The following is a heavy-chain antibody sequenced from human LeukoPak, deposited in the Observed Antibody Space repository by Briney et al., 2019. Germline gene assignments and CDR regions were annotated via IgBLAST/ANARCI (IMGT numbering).Heavy chain of an antibody. CDR3: ARGMKNYEFWSGYSYYYYYHMDV. CDR1: GYTFTSYD. V-gene: IGHV1-8*03. D-gene: IGHD3-3*01. Sequence: ASVNVTCKASGYTFTSYDVNWVRQATGQGHEWMGWMNPNSGNTGYAQKFQGRATITRNTSISTAYMELSSVRSEDTAVYYCARGMKNYEFWSGYSYYYYYHMDVWGKGTTVTVSS. CDR2: MNPNSGNT. J-gene: IGHJ6*03.